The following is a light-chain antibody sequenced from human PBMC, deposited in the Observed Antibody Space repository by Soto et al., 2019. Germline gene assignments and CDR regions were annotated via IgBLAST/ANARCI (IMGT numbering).Light chain of an antibody. V-gene: IGKV3-11*01. CDR3: QQCSNGPTQST. CDR1: QTIRTD. Sequence: EIVLTQSPATLSLSPGERATLSCRASQTIRTDLAWYQQKPGQGPRLLIYDASNRATGIPARFSDSESATDFALTISSLAPEDLPLSYWQQCSNGPTQSTFGEGKSLE. J-gene: IGKJ2*01. CDR2: DAS.